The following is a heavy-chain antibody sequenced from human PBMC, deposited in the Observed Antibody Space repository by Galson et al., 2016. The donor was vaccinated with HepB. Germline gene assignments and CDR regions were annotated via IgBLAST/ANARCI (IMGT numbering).Heavy chain of an antibody. Sequence: SLRLSCAASGFTFSSYWMSWVRQAPGKGLEWVANISQDGSEKSYVDSVKGRFTISRDNARNSLYLQMNSLSAEDTAVYYCARDGPLRGAPYFDYWGQGTLVTVSS. V-gene: IGHV3-7*01. CDR3: ARDGPLRGAPYFDY. CDR2: ISQDGSEK. D-gene: IGHD3-10*01. J-gene: IGHJ4*02. CDR1: GFTFSSYW.